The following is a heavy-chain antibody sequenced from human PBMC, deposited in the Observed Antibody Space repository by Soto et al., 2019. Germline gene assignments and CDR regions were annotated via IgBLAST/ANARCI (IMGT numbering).Heavy chain of an antibody. CDR2: ISAYNGNT. CDR1: GYTFTSYG. J-gene: IGHJ6*02. V-gene: IGHV1-18*01. D-gene: IGHD3-10*01. CDR3: ARDYYYGSGSPLPYYYYGMDV. Sequence: GASVKVSCKASGYTFTSYGIRWVRQAPGQGLEWMGWISAYNGNTNYAQKLQGRVTMTTDTSTSTAYMELRSLRSDDTAVYYCARDYYYGSGSPLPYYYYGMDVWGQGTTVTVSS.